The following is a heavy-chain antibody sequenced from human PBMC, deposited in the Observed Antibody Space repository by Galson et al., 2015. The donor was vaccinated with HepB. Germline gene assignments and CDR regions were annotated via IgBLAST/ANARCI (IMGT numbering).Heavy chain of an antibody. CDR1: GFTFSDYY. Sequence: SLRLSCAASGFTFSDYYMSWIRQAPGKGLEWVSSISGSGTTLYYAYSVKGRFTISRDNAKNSLYLQMNSLRADDTAVYYCARAALGWFDPWGQGSLVTVSS. CDR2: ISGSGTTL. J-gene: IGHJ5*02. D-gene: IGHD6-25*01. CDR3: ARAALGWFDP. V-gene: IGHV3-11*01.